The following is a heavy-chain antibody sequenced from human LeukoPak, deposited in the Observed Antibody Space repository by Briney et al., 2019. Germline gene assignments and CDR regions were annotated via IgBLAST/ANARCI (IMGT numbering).Heavy chain of an antibody. J-gene: IGHJ3*02. D-gene: IGHD6-13*01. V-gene: IGHV1-2*02. CDR3: ARDSSSPDDAFDI. CDR1: AYICTACY. Sequence: ASVKVSCKASAYICTACYMHWERQAPGQGLEWMEWINPNSGGTNYAQKFQGRVTMTRDTSISTAYMELSRLRSDDTAVYYCARDSSSPDDAFDIWGQGTMVTVSS. CDR2: INPNSGGT.